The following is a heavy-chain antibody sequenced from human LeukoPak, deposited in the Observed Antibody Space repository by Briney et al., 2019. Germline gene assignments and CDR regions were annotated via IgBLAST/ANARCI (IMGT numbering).Heavy chain of an antibody. V-gene: IGHV1-2*02. D-gene: IGHD6-19*01. J-gene: IGHJ4*02. CDR3: ARDLTGYSSGWYEGY. Sequence: ASVKVSCKASGYTFTGYYMHWVRQAPGQGLEWMGWINPNSGGTNYAQKFQGRVTMTRDTSISTAYMELSRLRSDDTAVYYCARDLTGYSSGWYEGYWVQGTLVTVSS. CDR2: INPNSGGT. CDR1: GYTFTGYY.